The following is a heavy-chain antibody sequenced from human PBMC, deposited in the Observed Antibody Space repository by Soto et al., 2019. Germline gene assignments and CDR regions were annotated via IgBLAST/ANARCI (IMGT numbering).Heavy chain of an antibody. CDR1: EFTFSSYA. V-gene: IGHV3-23*01. D-gene: IGHD4-4*01. J-gene: IGHJ6*02. Sequence: EVQLLESGGGLVQPGGSLRLSCAASEFTFSSYAMSWVRQAPGKGLEWVSTIGGLDRTTYHADSVKGRFTISRDNSNNTLYLQMHRLRAADTAVYDCATDGDGYSPLYGMDVWVQGNTVTVSS. CDR2: IGGLDRTT. CDR3: ATDGDGYSPLYGMDV.